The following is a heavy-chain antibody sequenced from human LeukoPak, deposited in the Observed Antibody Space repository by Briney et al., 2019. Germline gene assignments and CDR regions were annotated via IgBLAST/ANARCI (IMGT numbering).Heavy chain of an antibody. V-gene: IGHV4-34*01. CDR1: VGSFSGYS. D-gene: IGHD2-8*01. Sequence: SETLSLTCAVYVGSFSGYSWTWIRQSPEKGLEWIGEIDDGGSTNYNPSLKSRVNLSVDASKNQSSLKLSSVTAADNAVYYCARGYPNNMDFWGQGTTVTVSS. J-gene: IGHJ6*02. CDR3: ARGYPNNMDF. CDR2: IDDGGST.